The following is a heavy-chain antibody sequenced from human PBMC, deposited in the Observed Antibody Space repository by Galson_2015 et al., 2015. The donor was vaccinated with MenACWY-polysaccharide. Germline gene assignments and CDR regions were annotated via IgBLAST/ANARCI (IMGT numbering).Heavy chain of an antibody. J-gene: IGHJ4*02. CDR2: IYFSASYA. CDR1: GYSFTSYW. V-gene: IGHV5-51*03. Sequence: QSGAEVKKPGESLKISCKGSGYSFTSYWIGWVRQMPGQGLEWMGLIYFSASYATYSPSFQGQVTISADKSITTAYLQWSSLKATDTAMYYCANSISGGKQDYWGQGTLVTVSS. CDR3: ANSISGGKQDY. D-gene: IGHD4-23*01.